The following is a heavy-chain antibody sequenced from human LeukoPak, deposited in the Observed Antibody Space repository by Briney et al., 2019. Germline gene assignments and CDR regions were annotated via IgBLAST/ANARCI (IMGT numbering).Heavy chain of an antibody. J-gene: IGHJ4*02. CDR1: GLTFSSYA. V-gene: IGHV3-23*01. D-gene: IGHD3-16*02. Sequence: PGGSLRLSCAASGLTFSSYAMSWVRQAPGKGLEWVSAISGRGGSTYYADSETGRFNISRDNSKNTLYLQLHSLRAEDTAVYYCAKDFVGYRDYWGQGTLVTVSS. CDR2: ISGRGGST. CDR3: AKDFVGYRDY.